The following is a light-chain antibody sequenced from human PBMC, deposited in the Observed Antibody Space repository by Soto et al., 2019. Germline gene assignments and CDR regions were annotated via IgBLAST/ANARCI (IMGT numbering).Light chain of an antibody. CDR3: QQDYNLRT. Sequence: DIVLTQSPGTMSLSPGERATLSCRASQSVSRSYLAWYQQKPGQAPRLLIYGASSRATGIPDRFSGSGSGTDFTLTISRLEPEDFAVYYCQQDYNLRTFGQGTKVDIK. CDR1: QSVSRSY. V-gene: IGKV3-20*01. J-gene: IGKJ1*01. CDR2: GAS.